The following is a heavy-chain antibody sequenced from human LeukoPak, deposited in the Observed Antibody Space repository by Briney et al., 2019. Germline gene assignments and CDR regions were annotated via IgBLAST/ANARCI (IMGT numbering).Heavy chain of an antibody. D-gene: IGHD4-17*01. CDR2: ISTYNGNT. V-gene: IGHV1-18*01. CDR1: GYTFISYG. CDR3: AREARGTTAFDY. J-gene: IGHJ4*02. Sequence: GASVKVSFKASGYTFISYGISWVRQAPGQGLECMGWISTYNGNTNYAQKLQGRVTMTTDTSTSTAYMGLRSLRSDDTAVYYCAREARGTTAFDYWGQGTLVTVSS.